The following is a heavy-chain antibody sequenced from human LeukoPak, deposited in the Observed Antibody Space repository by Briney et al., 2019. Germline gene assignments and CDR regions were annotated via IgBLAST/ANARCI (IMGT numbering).Heavy chain of an antibody. J-gene: IGHJ4*02. CDR3: ARGRLDYYDSSGRMYYFDY. CDR2: IIPIFGTA. CDR1: GGTFSSYA. Sequence: SVKVSCKASGGTFSSYAISWVRQAPGQGLEWMGRIIPIFGTANYAQKFQGRVTITTDESTSTAYMELSSLRSEDTAVYYCARGRLDYYDSSGRMYYFDYWGQGTLVTVSS. D-gene: IGHD3-22*01. V-gene: IGHV1-69*05.